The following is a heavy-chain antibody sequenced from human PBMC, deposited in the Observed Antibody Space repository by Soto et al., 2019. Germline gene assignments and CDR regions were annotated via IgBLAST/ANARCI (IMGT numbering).Heavy chain of an antibody. CDR3: ARDLGSAYSSSWYYYYYGMDV. Sequence: SCKASGYTFTSYAMHWVRQAPGKGLEWVAVISYDGSNKYYADSVKGRFTISRDNSKNTLYLQMNSLRAEDTAVYYCARDLGSAYSSSWYYYYYGMDVWGQGTTVTVSS. V-gene: IGHV3-30-3*01. CDR2: ISYDGSNK. CDR1: GYTFTSYA. J-gene: IGHJ6*02. D-gene: IGHD6-13*01.